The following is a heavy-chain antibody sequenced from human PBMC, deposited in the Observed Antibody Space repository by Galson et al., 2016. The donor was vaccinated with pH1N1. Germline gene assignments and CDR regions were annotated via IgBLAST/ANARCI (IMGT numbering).Heavy chain of an antibody. CDR3: ARKLYYYDNVKGWFYA. V-gene: IGHV3-7*01. Sequence: SLRLSCAVSGFSLSGYWMSWVRQVPGKGLEWVANINQDGSETDYVDSVKGRFTISRDNAKNSLYLQMNSLRAEDTALYYCARKLYYYDNVKGWFYAWGQGTPVTASS. J-gene: IGHJ5*02. D-gene: IGHD3-22*01. CDR2: INQDGSET. CDR1: GFSLSGYW.